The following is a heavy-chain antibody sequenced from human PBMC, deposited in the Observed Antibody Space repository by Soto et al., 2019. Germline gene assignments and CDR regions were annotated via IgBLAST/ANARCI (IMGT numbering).Heavy chain of an antibody. D-gene: IGHD2-15*01. CDR1: GFTFDDYT. Sequence: GGSLRLSCAASGFTFDDYTMHWVRQAPGKGLEWVSLISWDGGSTYYADSVKGRFTISRDNSKNSLYLQMNSLRTEDTALYYCAKGLGYCSGGSCYGGPHDYYYYYGMDVWGQGTTVTVSS. CDR2: ISWDGGST. V-gene: IGHV3-43*01. J-gene: IGHJ6*02. CDR3: AKGLGYCSGGSCYGGPHDYYYYYGMDV.